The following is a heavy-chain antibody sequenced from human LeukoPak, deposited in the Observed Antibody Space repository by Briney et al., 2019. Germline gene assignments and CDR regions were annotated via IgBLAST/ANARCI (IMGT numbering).Heavy chain of an antibody. J-gene: IGHJ5*02. CDR3: ARIDYPQPSHWFDP. V-gene: IGHV4-59*01. CDR1: GGSFSGYY. D-gene: IGHD4-11*01. Sequence: SETLSLTCAVYGGSFSGYYWSWIRQPPGKGLEWIGCIYYSGSTSYNPSLKSRITISLDTSKNQFSLKLSSVTAADTAVYYCARIDYPQPSHWFDPWGQGTLVTVSS. CDR2: IYYSGST.